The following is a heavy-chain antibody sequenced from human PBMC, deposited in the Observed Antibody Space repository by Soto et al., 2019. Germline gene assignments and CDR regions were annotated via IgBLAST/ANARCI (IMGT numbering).Heavy chain of an antibody. CDR2: IYFSGRT. CDR1: GGSVRGGGSY. D-gene: IGHD4-17*01. V-gene: IGHV4-61*08. J-gene: IGHJ6*02. Sequence: SGTLSLTCTVPGGSVRGGGSYWNWIRQPPGKGLEWIGYIYFSGRTNYNPSLKSRVTISIDTSKNQFSLKLTSATAADTAVYYCSRDVDFGEEDVWGQGTTVT. CDR3: SRDVDFGEEDV.